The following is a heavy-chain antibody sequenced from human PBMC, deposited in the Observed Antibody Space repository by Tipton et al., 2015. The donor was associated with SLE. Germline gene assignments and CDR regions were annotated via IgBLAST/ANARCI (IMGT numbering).Heavy chain of an antibody. CDR1: GYTFTSYG. V-gene: IGHV1-18*01. J-gene: IGHJ3*02. Sequence: QLVQSGAEVKKPGASVKVSCKASGYTFTSYGISWVRQAPGQGLEWMGWISAYNGNTNYAQKLQGRVTMTTDASTSTAYMELRSLRSDDTAVYYCARDLGYCGGDCYGAFDIWGQGTMVTVSS. CDR3: ARDLGYCGGDCYGAFDI. CDR2: ISAYNGNT. D-gene: IGHD2-21*01.